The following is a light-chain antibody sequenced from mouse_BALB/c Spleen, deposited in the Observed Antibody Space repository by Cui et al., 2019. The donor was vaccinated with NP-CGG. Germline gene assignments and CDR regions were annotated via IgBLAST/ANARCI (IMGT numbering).Light chain of an antibody. CDR1: TGAVTTSNY. J-gene: IGLJ1*01. CDR2: GTN. V-gene: IGLV1*01. Sequence: QAVVTQESALTTSPGETVTLTCRSSTGAVTTSNYANWVQEKPDHLFTGLIGGTNNRPPGVPARFSGSLIGDKAALTITGSQAEDEARYFCALWYSNHWGFGGGTKLTVL. CDR3: ALWYSNHWG.